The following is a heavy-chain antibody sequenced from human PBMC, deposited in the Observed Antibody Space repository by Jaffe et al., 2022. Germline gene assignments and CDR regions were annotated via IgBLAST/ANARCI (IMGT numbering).Heavy chain of an antibody. V-gene: IGHV4-61*02. CDR3: ARDFWGNIAVAGGGWFDP. Sequence: QVQLQESGPGLVKPSQTLSLTCTVSGGSISSGSYHWSWIRQPAGKGLEWIGRIYTSGSTNYNPSLKSRVTISVDTSKNQFSLKLSSVTAADTAVYYCARDFWGNIAVAGGGWFDPWGQGTLVTVSS. CDR1: GGSISSGSYH. J-gene: IGHJ5*02. CDR2: IYTSGST. D-gene: IGHD6-19*01.